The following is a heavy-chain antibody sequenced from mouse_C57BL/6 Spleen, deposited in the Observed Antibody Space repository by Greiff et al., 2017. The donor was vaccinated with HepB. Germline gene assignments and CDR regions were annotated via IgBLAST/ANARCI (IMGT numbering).Heavy chain of an antibody. D-gene: IGHD3-3*01. CDR1: GFTFSSYA. Sequence: DVHLVESGGGLVKPGGSLKLSCAASGFTFSSYAMSWVRQTPEKRLEWVATISDGGSYTYYPDNVKGRFTISRDNAKNNLYLQMSHLKSEDTAMYYCARDQRDSYFDVWGTGTTVTVSS. CDR2: ISDGGSYT. J-gene: IGHJ1*03. V-gene: IGHV5-4*01. CDR3: ARDQRDSYFDV.